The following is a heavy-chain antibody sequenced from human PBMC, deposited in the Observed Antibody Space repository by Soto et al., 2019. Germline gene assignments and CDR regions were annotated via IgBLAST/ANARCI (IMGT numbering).Heavy chain of an antibody. CDR3: ASSGIVGREVNTWFDP. V-gene: IGHV4-59*01. CDR1: GGSISSYY. CDR2: ISYRGST. D-gene: IGHD3-22*01. J-gene: IGHJ5*02. Sequence: KPSETLSLTCTVSGGSISSYYWSWIRQPLGKALEWIGYISYRGSTNYNPSLKSRLTISIDTSKSQISLKLTSMTTADTAVYYCASSGIVGREVNTWFDPWGQGTLVTVSS.